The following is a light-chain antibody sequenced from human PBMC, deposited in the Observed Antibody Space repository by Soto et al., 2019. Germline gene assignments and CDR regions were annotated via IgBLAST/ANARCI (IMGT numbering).Light chain of an antibody. CDR3: QQLNSYPHT. V-gene: IGKV1-9*01. J-gene: IGKJ2*01. CDR1: QDISSF. Sequence: DIQMTQSPSFLSASVGDRVTINCRASQDISSFLAWYQERPGKAPNLLITAAIVLQSGVPSRFSGSGSGTEYTLTITSLQPEDFATYYCQQLNSYPHTFGHGTKVDIK. CDR2: AAI.